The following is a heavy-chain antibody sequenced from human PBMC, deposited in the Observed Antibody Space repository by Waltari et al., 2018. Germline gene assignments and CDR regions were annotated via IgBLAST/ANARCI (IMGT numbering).Heavy chain of an antibody. V-gene: IGHV1-8*01. CDR3: ARWETGYSSSWYDLDI. CDR1: GYTFTSYD. Sequence: QVQLVQSGAEVKKPGASVKVSCKASGYTFTSYDLNWVRTATGQGLEWMGWMNPNSGNTGYAQKFQGRVTMTRNTSISTAYMELSSLRSEDTAVYYCARWETGYSSSWYDLDIWGQGTMVTVSS. J-gene: IGHJ3*02. D-gene: IGHD6-13*01. CDR2: MNPNSGNT.